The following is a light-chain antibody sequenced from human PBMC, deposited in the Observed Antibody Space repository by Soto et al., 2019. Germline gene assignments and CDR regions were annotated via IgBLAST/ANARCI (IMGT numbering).Light chain of an antibody. J-gene: IGKJ1*01. CDR3: QQYNSWLWT. Sequence: MTQSPSTLSVSPGEGATLSCRASQSVSSKLAWYQQKPGQAPRLLIYGASTRATGIPARFSGSGSGTEFTLIISSLQSEGSAVYYCQQYNSWLWTFGQGTKVDIK. V-gene: IGKV3-15*01. CDR1: QSVSSK. CDR2: GAS.